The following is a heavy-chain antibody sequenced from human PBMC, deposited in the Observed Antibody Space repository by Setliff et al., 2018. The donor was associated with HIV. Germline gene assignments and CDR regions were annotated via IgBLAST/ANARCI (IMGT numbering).Heavy chain of an antibody. CDR3: AGGSGSYPKPFDP. D-gene: IGHD3-10*01. CDR2: IYSGGGT. V-gene: IGHV3-66*01. J-gene: IGHJ5*02. CDR1: EFSVSSNT. Sequence: GSLRLSCAGSEFSVSSNTMSWIRQAPGKGPEWVSLIYSGGGTYYADSVKGRFTISRDSSRNTLYLQLTSLRVEDTAVYHCAGGSGSYPKPFDPWGQGTLVTV.